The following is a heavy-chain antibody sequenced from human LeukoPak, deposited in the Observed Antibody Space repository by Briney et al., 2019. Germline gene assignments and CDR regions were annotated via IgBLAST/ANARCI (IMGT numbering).Heavy chain of an antibody. CDR2: ISPDGSTT. CDR1: GFTFSRYW. Sequence: GGSLRLSCAASGFTFSRYWIHWVRQAPGKGLMWVSRISPDGSTTLYADSVKGRFTISRDNAKNTLYLQMNSLGAEDTAVYYCARDRFDYWGQGTLVTVSS. V-gene: IGHV3-74*03. J-gene: IGHJ4*02. CDR3: ARDRFDY.